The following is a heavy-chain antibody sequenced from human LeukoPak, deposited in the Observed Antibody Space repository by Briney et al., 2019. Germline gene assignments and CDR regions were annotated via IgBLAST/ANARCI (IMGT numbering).Heavy chain of an antibody. CDR1: GGSISSGSYY. V-gene: IGHV4-61*02. CDR2: IYTSGST. CDR3: ARDTEEAYYYDSSGYFGY. D-gene: IGHD3-22*01. Sequence: SETLSLTCTVSGGSISSGSYYWSWIRQPAGKGLEWIGRIYTSGSTNYNPSLKSRVTISVDTSKNQFSLKLSSVTAADTAVYYCARDTEEAYYYDSSGYFGYWGQGTLVTVSS. J-gene: IGHJ4*02.